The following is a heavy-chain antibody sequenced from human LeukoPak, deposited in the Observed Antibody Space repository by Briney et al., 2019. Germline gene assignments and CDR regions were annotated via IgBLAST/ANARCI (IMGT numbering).Heavy chain of an antibody. CDR1: GFTVSGNY. J-gene: IGHJ4*02. D-gene: IGHD5-24*01. V-gene: IGHV3-53*01. Sequence: AGGSLRLSCAASGFTVSGNYMCWVRQCLQKGLEWVSLIYSSNKTYYADAVKGRFTISRDNSKNTLYLQMNSLRAEDTAVYYCPRGDGSFDYWGQGILVTVSS. CDR2: IYSSNKT. CDR3: PRGDGSFDY.